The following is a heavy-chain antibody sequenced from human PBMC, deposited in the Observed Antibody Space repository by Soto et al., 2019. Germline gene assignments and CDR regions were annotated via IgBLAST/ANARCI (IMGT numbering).Heavy chain of an antibody. Sequence: GGSLRLSCAASGFTFNGSVIHWVRQASGKGLEWLGRIRTKPNSYETAYVASVKGRFTISRDDSKNTAYLQMNSLKTDDTAVYYCTSSNIYYWGQGTLVTVSS. J-gene: IGHJ4*02. D-gene: IGHD3-3*02. V-gene: IGHV3-73*01. CDR2: IRTKPNSYET. CDR1: GFTFNGSV. CDR3: TSSNIYY.